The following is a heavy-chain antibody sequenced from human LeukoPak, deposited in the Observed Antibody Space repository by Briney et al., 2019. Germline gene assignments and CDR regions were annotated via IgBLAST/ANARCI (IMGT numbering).Heavy chain of an antibody. Sequence: SXGIFYNYVXXXXGQVPGQGGEWMGRIMPIVAVTNYAQKLQGRVTITVDKSTFTAYMELSGLSSEDTAVYYCASGKGYGDPTYWGQGPLVTVSS. V-gene: IGHV1-69*04. CDR3: ASGKGYGDPTY. CDR1: XGIFYNYV. D-gene: IGHD4-17*01. CDR2: IMPIVAVT. J-gene: IGHJ4*02.